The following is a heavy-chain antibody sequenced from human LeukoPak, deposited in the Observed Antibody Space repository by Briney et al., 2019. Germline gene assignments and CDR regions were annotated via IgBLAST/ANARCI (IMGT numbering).Heavy chain of an antibody. J-gene: IGHJ4*02. D-gene: IGHD6-13*01. V-gene: IGHV3-9*01. CDR3: AKDITDRIAAAGLGY. CDR2: ISWNSGSI. CDR1: GFTFDDYA. Sequence: GGSLRLSCAASGFTFDDYAMHWVRQAPGKGLEWVSGISWNSGSIGYADSVKGRFTISRDNAKNSLYLQMNSLRAEDTALYYCAKDITDRIAAAGLGYWGQGTLVTVSS.